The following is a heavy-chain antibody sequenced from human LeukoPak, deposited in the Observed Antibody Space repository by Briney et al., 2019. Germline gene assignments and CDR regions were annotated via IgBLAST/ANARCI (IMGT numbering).Heavy chain of an antibody. CDR3: ARAIAVGYMDV. J-gene: IGHJ6*03. D-gene: IGHD6-19*01. Sequence: GGSLRLSCAASGFTFSTYWMHWVRQAPGKGLEWVSGISGGGGSTYYVDSVKGRFTISRENSKNTLYLQMKSLRVDDTAVYYCARAIAVGYMDVWGKGTTVTISS. V-gene: IGHV3-23*01. CDR2: ISGGGGST. CDR1: GFTFSTYW.